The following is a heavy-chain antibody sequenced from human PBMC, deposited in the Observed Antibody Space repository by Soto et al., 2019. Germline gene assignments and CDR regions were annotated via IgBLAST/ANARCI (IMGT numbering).Heavy chain of an antibody. CDR3: AHSPSMAVPGAEEVYYHYYGLDV. D-gene: IGHD2-2*01. J-gene: IGHJ6*02. Sequence: QITLKESGPTLVKPTQTLTLTCTFSGFSLSTGGVGVGWIRQPPGNALEWLALIYWNDDRRSSPSLKSRLTISKDTYNNQVVLTMTLVAPVDTATYYWAHSPSMAVPGAEEVYYHYYGLDVWGQGTTVTVSS. V-gene: IGHV2-5*01. CDR2: IYWNDDR. CDR1: GFSLSTGGVG.